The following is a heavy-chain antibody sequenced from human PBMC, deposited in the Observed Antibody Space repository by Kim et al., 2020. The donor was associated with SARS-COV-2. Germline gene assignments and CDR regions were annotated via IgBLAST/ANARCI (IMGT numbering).Heavy chain of an antibody. D-gene: IGHD2-2*02. CDR1: GGSISSGGYY. V-gene: IGHV4-31*03. J-gene: IGHJ3*02. CDR2: IYYSGST. Sequence: SETLSLTCTVSGGSISSGGYYWSWIRQHPGKGLEWIGYIYYSGSTYYNPSLKSRVTISVDTSKNQFSLKLSSVTAADTAVYYCARSDYIYLFSDIWGQGTMVTVSS. CDR3: ARSDYIYLFSDI.